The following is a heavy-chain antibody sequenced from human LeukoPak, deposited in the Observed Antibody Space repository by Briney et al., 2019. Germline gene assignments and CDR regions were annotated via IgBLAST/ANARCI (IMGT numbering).Heavy chain of an antibody. CDR1: GGSISNYY. CDR3: ARVLVGRQLFDY. D-gene: IGHD1-26*01. CDR2: IYYSGST. Sequence: SETLSLNCTVSGGSISNYYWSWIRQPPGKGLEWVAYIYYSGSTNYNLSLKSRVTISVDTSKNQFSLKLNSVTAADTAVYYCARVLVGRQLFDYWGQGTLVTVSS. J-gene: IGHJ4*02. V-gene: IGHV4-59*01.